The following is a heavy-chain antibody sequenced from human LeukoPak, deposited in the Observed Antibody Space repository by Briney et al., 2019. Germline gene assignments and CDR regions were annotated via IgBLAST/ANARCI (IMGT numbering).Heavy chain of an antibody. CDR1: RFTFSACG. Sequence: PGGSLRLSCAASRFTFSACGMHWVRQAPGKGLEWVAAISFDGSHKYYADSVKGRFTISRDNSMNTLYLQMNSLGAEDTAVYYCAKGTAVDRQYFENWGQGTLVTVSS. CDR3: AKGTAVDRQYFEN. V-gene: IGHV3-30*18. J-gene: IGHJ4*02. CDR2: ISFDGSHK. D-gene: IGHD1-1*01.